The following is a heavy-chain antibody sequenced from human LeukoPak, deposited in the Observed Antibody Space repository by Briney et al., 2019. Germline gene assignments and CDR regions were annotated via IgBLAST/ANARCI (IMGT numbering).Heavy chain of an antibody. J-gene: IGHJ4*02. Sequence: PGGSLRLSCVASGFTFSSYAMSWVRQAPGKGLEWVSAISGSGGSTYYADSVKGRFTISRDNSKNTLYLQMNSLRAEDTAVYYCAKGGFWSGYHFDYWGQGTLVTVSP. V-gene: IGHV3-23*01. CDR2: ISGSGGST. D-gene: IGHD3-3*01. CDR3: AKGGFWSGYHFDY. CDR1: GFTFSSYA.